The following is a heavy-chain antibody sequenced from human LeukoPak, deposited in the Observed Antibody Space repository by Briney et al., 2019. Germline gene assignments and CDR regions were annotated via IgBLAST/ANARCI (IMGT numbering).Heavy chain of an antibody. CDR1: GGSISSGDYY. CDR3: ARDRSTMVRGVITYYYYYGMDV. D-gene: IGHD3-10*01. CDR2: IYYSGST. Sequence: SETLSLTCTVSGGSISSGDYYWSWIRQPPGKGLEWIGYIYYSGSTYYNPSLKSRVTISVDTSKNQFSLKLSSVTAADTAVYYCARDRSTMVRGVITYYYYYGMDVWGQGTTITVSS. J-gene: IGHJ6*02. V-gene: IGHV4-30-4*01.